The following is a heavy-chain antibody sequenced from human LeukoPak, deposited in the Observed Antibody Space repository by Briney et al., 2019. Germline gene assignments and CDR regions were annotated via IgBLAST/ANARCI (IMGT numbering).Heavy chain of an antibody. J-gene: IGHJ6*03. CDR3: TSGDYVPYYYYYMDV. D-gene: IGHD4-17*01. V-gene: IGHV3-49*04. CDR1: GFTFGDYA. Sequence: GGSLRLSCTASGFTFGDYAMRWVRQAPGKGLEWVGFIRSKAYGGTTEYAASVKGRFTISRDDSKSIAYLQMNSLKTEDTAVYYCTSGDYVPYYYYYMDVWGKGTTVTVSS. CDR2: IRSKAYGGTT.